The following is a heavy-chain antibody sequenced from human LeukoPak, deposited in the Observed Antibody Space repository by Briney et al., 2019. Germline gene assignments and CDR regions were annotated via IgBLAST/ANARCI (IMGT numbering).Heavy chain of an antibody. J-gene: IGHJ6*03. CDR3: ARLHYGGNYGYYYYYMDV. Sequence: SETLSLTCTVSGGSISSSSYYWGWIRQPPGKGLEWIGSIYYTGSTYYNPSLKSRVTISVDTSKNQFSPKLSSVTAADTAVYYCARLHYGGNYGYYYYYMDVWGKGTTVTISS. D-gene: IGHD4-23*01. CDR1: GGSISSSSYY. V-gene: IGHV4-39*01. CDR2: IYYTGST.